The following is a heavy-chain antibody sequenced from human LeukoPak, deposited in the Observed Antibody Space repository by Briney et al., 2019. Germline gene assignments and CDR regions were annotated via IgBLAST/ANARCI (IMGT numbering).Heavy chain of an antibody. J-gene: IGHJ4*02. CDR2: IAQSGST. D-gene: IGHD3-3*01. V-gene: IGHV4-38-2*01. Sequence: TSETLSLTCVYNINSNFFLGWIRQPPGMGLEWIGSIAQSGSTYFNPSLRSRVTMALDSSQNQFYLRLKSVTAADTAMYYCARMTDWSGPRKSVFDYWGLGALVTVSS. CDR3: ARMTDWSGPRKSVFDY. CDR1: NINSNFF.